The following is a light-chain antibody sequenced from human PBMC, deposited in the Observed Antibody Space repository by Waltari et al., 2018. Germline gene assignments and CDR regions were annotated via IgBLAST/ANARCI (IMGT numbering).Light chain of an antibody. CDR1: QSLNSN. CDR2: DAF. J-gene: IGKJ1*01. Sequence: EIVMTQSPATLSVSPGERATLSCRASQSLNSNLAWYQQKPGQAPMLLIYDAFTRATGIPARFSGSGSGTEFTLTISSLQSEDFAVYYCQQYNTWPGTFGQGTKVEIK. CDR3: QQYNTWPGT. V-gene: IGKV3-15*01.